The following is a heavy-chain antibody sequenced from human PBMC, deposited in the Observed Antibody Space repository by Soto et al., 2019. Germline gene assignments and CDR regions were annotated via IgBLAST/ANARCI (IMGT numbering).Heavy chain of an antibody. V-gene: IGHV4-31*03. J-gene: IGHJ4*02. CDR1: GGSVSSGGYY. CDR2: ITYSGST. CDR3: AREYYSSGSSFDY. Sequence: QVQLQESGPGLVKPSQTLSLTCTVSGGSVSSGGYYWSWLRQHPGKGLEWIGYITYSGSTYYNPSLKSRPIISLDTSRNHFSLELSSATAADTAVYYCAREYYSSGSSFDYWGQGTLVTVSS. D-gene: IGHD3-10*01.